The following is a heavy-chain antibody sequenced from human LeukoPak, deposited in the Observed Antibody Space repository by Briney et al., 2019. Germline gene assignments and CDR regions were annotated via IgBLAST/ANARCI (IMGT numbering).Heavy chain of an antibody. J-gene: IGHJ6*03. CDR1: GYTFTSYG. V-gene: IGHV1-18*01. Sequence: GASVKVSCKASGYTFTSYGISWVRQAPGQRLEWMGWISAYNGNTNYAQELQGRVTMTTDTSTSTAYMELRSLRSDDTAVYYCARDDYSNGHYYYYYMDVWGKGTTVTVSS. D-gene: IGHD4-11*01. CDR3: ARDDYSNGHYYYYYMDV. CDR2: ISAYNGNT.